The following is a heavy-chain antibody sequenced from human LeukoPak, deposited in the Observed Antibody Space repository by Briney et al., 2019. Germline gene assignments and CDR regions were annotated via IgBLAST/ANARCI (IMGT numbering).Heavy chain of an antibody. D-gene: IGHD3-10*01. Sequence: GESLRLSCAASGCTFSSCSINWVRQAPGQGLDSVSAISTSGTGPPYAATVKGRFTISRANSRDTLFLQLSTLGAEDTAVYCCARHYFGSRTYLDSWGQGTLVTVSS. V-gene: IGHV3-23*01. J-gene: IGHJ4*02. CDR2: ISTSGTGP. CDR1: GCTFSSCS. CDR3: ARHYFGSRTYLDS.